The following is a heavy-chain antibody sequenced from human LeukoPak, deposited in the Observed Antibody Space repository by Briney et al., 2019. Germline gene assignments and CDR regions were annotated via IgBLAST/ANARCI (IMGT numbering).Heavy chain of an antibody. CDR3: ARDRETGTTNWFDP. CDR2: INPNSGGT. V-gene: IGHV1-2*02. J-gene: IGHJ5*02. D-gene: IGHD1-7*01. Sequence: ASVKVSCKASGYTFTGYYMHWARQAPGQGLEWMGWINPNSGGTNYAQKFQGRVTMTRDTSISTAYMELSRLRSDDTAVYYCARDRETGTTNWFDPWGQGTLVTVSS. CDR1: GYTFTGYY.